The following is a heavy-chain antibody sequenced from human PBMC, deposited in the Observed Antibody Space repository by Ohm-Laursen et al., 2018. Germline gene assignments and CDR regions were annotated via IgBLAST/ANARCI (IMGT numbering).Heavy chain of an antibody. CDR1: GYSISSGYY. CDR2: ICHSGST. D-gene: IGHD4-23*01. J-gene: IGHJ6*02. Sequence: SQTLSLTCPVSGYSISSGYYWGWIRQPPGKGLEWIGSICHSGSTYYNPSLKGRVTISVDTSKNQFSLKLSSVTAADTAVYYCARDRGGPLYGMDVWGQGTTVTVSS. V-gene: IGHV4-38-2*02. CDR3: ARDRGGPLYGMDV.